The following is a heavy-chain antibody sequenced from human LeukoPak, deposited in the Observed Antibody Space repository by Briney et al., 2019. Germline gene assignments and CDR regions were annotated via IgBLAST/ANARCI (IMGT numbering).Heavy chain of an antibody. V-gene: IGHV4-38-2*01. CDR3: ARVSGSGTALDAFDV. Sequence: SETLSLTGAVSGYSISSGHYWGWIRQPPGKGLEWIGSMYHSGSTYFNPSLKSRVTISVDTSKNQFSLTLSSVTAADTAVYFCARVSGSGTALDAFDVWGQGTMVIVSS. CDR1: GYSISSGHY. D-gene: IGHD1-1*01. CDR2: MYHSGST. J-gene: IGHJ3*01.